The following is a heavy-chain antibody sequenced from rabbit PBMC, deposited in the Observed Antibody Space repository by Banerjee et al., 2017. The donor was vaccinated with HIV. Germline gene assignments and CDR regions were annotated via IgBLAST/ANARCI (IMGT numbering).Heavy chain of an antibody. V-gene: IGHV1S47*01. CDR1: GFDFSSNA. Sequence: QEQLVESGGGLVQPEGSLTLTCKASGFDFSSNAICWVRQAPGKGPEWIACIYNGDGNTYYASWVNGRFTISRSTSLNTVTLQMTSLTAADTATYFCTRERFYTSGWAFNLWGQGTLVTVS. J-gene: IGHJ4*01. D-gene: IGHD4-1*01. CDR2: IYNGDGNT. CDR3: TRERFYTSGWAFNL.